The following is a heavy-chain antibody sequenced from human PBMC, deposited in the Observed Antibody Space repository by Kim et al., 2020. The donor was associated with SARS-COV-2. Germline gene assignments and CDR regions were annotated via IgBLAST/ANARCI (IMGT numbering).Heavy chain of an antibody. CDR2: ISYDGSNK. D-gene: IGHD3-10*01. CDR3: AKAAEGFDEVDY. J-gene: IGHJ4*02. CDR1: GFTFSSYG. V-gene: IGHV3-30*18. Sequence: RGSLRLSCAASGFTFSSYGMHWVRQAPGKGLEWVAVISYDGSNKYYADSVKGRFTISRDNSKNTLYLQMNSLRAEDTAVYYCAKAAEGFDEVDYWGQGTLVTVSS.